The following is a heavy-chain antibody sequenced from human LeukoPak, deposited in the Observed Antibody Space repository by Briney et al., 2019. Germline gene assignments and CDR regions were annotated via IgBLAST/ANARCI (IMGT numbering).Heavy chain of an antibody. Sequence: VASVKVSCKASGYTFTGYYMHWVRQAPGQGLEWMGWINPNSGGTNYAQKFQGRVTMTRDTSISTAYMELSRLRSDDTAVYYCARDFIKAVGAPLRPFDPWGQGTLVTVSS. CDR1: GYTFTGYY. V-gene: IGHV1-2*02. CDR3: ARDFIKAVGAPLRPFDP. D-gene: IGHD1-26*01. CDR2: INPNSGGT. J-gene: IGHJ5*02.